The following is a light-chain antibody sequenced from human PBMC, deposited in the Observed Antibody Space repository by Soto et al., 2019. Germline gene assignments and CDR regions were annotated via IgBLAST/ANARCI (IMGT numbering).Light chain of an antibody. CDR2: DAS. J-gene: IGKJ4*01. CDR3: QQYDNLPLT. V-gene: IGKV1-33*01. CDR1: QDISNY. Sequence: DIQMTQSPSSLSASVGDRVTITCPASQDISNYLNWYQQKPGKAPKLLIYDASNLETGVPSRFSGSGSGTDFTFTISRLQPEDIATYSCQQYDNLPLTFGGGTKVGIK.